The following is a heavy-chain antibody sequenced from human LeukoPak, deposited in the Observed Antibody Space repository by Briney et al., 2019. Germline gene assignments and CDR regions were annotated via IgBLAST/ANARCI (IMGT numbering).Heavy chain of an antibody. J-gene: IGHJ4*02. CDR3: ARAGGYYDSSTLDY. CDR1: GGSISSYY. Sequence: PSETLSLTCTVSGGSISSYYWGWIRQPPGKGLEWIGSIYYSGSTYYNPSLKSRVTISVDTSKNQFSLKLSSVTAADTAVYYCARAGGYYDSSTLDYWGQGTLVTVSS. D-gene: IGHD3-22*01. V-gene: IGHV4-39*01. CDR2: IYYSGST.